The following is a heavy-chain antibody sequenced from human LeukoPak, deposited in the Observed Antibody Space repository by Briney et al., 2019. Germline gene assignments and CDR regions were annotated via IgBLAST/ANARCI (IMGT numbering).Heavy chain of an antibody. V-gene: IGHV3-23*01. J-gene: IGHJ4*02. CDR3: ARGVVIAPQTFDY. D-gene: IGHD2-21*01. CDR2: IIHSGVPT. CDR1: GFTLSSYA. Sequence: RGSLRLSWAAAGFTLSSYAMSWVRQAAGKVREWVSAIIHSGVPTYDRGSVKGRFTISRDNSKNTLHLQMNSLRAEDTAVYYCARGVVIAPQTFDYWGQGILVTVSS.